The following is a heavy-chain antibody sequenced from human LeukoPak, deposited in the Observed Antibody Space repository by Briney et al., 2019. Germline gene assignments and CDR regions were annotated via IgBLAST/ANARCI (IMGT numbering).Heavy chain of an antibody. Sequence: PGGSLRLSCAASGFTFSSYAVSWVRQAPGKGLEWVSGISDSGGATKYADSVKGRFTISRDNSKNTLYLQMNSLRAEDTAVYYCARGLGRAFDISGQGTMVTVSS. CDR2: ISDSGGAT. CDR1: GFTFSSYA. J-gene: IGHJ3*02. D-gene: IGHD1-26*01. V-gene: IGHV3-23*01. CDR3: ARGLGRAFDI.